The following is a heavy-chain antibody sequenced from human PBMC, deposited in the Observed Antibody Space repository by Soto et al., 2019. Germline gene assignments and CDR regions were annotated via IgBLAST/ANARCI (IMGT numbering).Heavy chain of an antibody. Sequence: EVQLVESGGGLVQPGGSLRLSCAASGFTFSDHYMDWVRQAPGKGLEWVGRTRNKARSYTTEYAASVKGRFTISRDDSKNSLYLQMNSLKAEDTAVYYCARELMTTVTYFDYWGQGTLVTVSS. CDR2: TRNKARSYTT. D-gene: IGHD4-17*01. J-gene: IGHJ4*02. V-gene: IGHV3-72*01. CDR3: ARELMTTVTYFDY. CDR1: GFTFSDHY.